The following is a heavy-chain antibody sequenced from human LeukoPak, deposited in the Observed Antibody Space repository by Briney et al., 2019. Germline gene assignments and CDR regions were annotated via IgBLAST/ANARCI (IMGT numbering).Heavy chain of an antibody. CDR3: ARDAIAAAGTWWFDP. CDR1: GGSFSSYY. CDR2: INHSGST. D-gene: IGHD6-13*01. Sequence: PSETLSLTCAVYGGSFSSYYWSWIRQPPGKGLEWIGEINHSGSTNYNPSLKSRVTISVDTSKNQFSLKLSSVTAADTAVYYCARDAIAAAGTWWFDPWGQGTLVTVSS. V-gene: IGHV4-34*01. J-gene: IGHJ5*02.